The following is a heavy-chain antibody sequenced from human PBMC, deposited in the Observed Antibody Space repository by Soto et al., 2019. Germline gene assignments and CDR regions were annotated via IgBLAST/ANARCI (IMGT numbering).Heavy chain of an antibody. V-gene: IGHV4-34*01. CDR3: ARSHFFGSGSYFRDPRVRYFDY. D-gene: IGHD3-10*01. CDR2: INHSGST. Sequence: PSETLSLTCAVYGGSFSGYYWSWIRQPPGKGLEWIGEINHSGSTNYNPSLKSRVTISVDTSKNQFSLKLSSVTAADTAVYYCARSHFFGSGSYFRDPRVRYFDYWGQGTLVTVSS. J-gene: IGHJ4*02. CDR1: GGSFSGYY.